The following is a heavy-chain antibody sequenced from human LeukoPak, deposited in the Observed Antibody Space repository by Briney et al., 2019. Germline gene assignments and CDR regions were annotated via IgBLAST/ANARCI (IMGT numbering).Heavy chain of an antibody. CDR1: GFTFSDYY. CDR2: ISSSGSTI. CDR3: ATATTVTTYHDY. Sequence: GGSLRLSCAASGFTFSDYYMSWIRQAPGKGLEWVSYISSSGSTIYYADSVKGRFTISRDNAKNSLYLQMNSLRAEDTAVYYCATATTVTTYHDYWGQGTLVTVSS. D-gene: IGHD4-17*01. V-gene: IGHV3-11*04. J-gene: IGHJ4*02.